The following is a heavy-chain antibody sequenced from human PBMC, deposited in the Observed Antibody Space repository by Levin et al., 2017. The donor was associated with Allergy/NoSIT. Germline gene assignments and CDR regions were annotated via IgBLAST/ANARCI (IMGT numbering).Heavy chain of an antibody. CDR2: IGTAGDT. CDR1: GFTFSSYD. Sequence: GGSLRLSCAASGFTFSSYDMHWVRQATGKGLEWVSAIGTAGDTYYPGSVKGRFTISRENAKNSLYLQMNSLRAGDTAVYYCARALSTRYYDFWSGYYSDGMDVWGQGTTVTVSS. V-gene: IGHV3-13*01. D-gene: IGHD3-3*01. J-gene: IGHJ6*02. CDR3: ARALSTRYYDFWSGYYSDGMDV.